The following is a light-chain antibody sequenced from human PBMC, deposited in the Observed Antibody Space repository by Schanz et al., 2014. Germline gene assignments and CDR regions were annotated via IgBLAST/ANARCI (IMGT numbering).Light chain of an antibody. V-gene: IGKV3D-15*01. CDR3: QQYNSPLT. J-gene: IGKJ4*01. CDR2: GAS. CDR1: QSVSSN. Sequence: EIVMTQSPATLSVSPGERATLSCRASQSVSSNLAWYQQKPGQAPRLLISGASTRATGIPDRFRGSGSGTEFTLTISSLQSDDFATYYCQQYNSPLTFGGGTKVEIK.